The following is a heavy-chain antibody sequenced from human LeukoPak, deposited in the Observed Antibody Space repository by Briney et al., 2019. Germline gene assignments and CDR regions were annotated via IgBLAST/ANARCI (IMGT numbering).Heavy chain of an antibody. D-gene: IGHD2-2*01. CDR3: ARGRTTMSDY. CDR2: ISSSSSYI. CDR1: GFTFSSYA. J-gene: IGHJ4*02. Sequence: NPGGSLRLSCAASGFTFSSYAMHWVRQAPGEGLEWVSSISSSSSYIYYADSVKGRFTISRDNAKNSLSLQMNSLRAEDTAVYYCARGRTTMSDYWGQGTLVTVSS. V-gene: IGHV3-21*01.